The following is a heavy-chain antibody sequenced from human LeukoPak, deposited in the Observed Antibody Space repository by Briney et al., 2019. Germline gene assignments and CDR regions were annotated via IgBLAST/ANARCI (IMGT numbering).Heavy chain of an antibody. CDR2: ISGSGGST. CDR3: AKVLGVVVPAALGVNFDY. CDR1: GFTFSSYA. D-gene: IGHD2-2*01. J-gene: IGHJ4*02. V-gene: IGHV3-23*01. Sequence: GGSLRLSCAASGFTFSSYAMSWVRQAPGEGLEWVSAISGSGGSTYYADSVKGRFTISRDNSKNTLYLQMNSLRAEDTAVYYCAKVLGVVVPAALGVNFDYWGQGTLVTVSS.